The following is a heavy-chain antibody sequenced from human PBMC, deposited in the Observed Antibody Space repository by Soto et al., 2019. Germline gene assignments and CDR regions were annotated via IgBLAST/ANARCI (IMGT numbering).Heavy chain of an antibody. Sequence: GGSISSGGYSWSWIRQPPGKGLEWIGYIYHSGSTYYNPSLKSRVTISVDRSKNQFSLKLSSVTAADTAVYYCAREGGSYPGSWFDPWGQGTLVTVSS. J-gene: IGHJ5*02. D-gene: IGHD1-26*01. V-gene: IGHV4-30-2*01. CDR3: AREGGSYPGSWFDP. CDR1: GGSISSGGYS. CDR2: IYHSGST.